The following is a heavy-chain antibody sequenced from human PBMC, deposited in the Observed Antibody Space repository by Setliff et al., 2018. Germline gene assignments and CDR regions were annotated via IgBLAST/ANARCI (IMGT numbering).Heavy chain of an antibody. D-gene: IGHD1-7*01. J-gene: IGHJ2*01. CDR1: GGSISSDY. V-gene: IGHV4-4*07. Sequence: SETLSLTCVVSGGSISSDYWGWIRQPAGKGLEWIGRLSPSGNTNYSPSLKSRVTMSLDTSKNYFSLKLKSVTAADTAIYFCARGNYAYWCFDLWGRGTLVTVSS. CDR2: LSPSGNT. CDR3: ARGNYAYWCFDL.